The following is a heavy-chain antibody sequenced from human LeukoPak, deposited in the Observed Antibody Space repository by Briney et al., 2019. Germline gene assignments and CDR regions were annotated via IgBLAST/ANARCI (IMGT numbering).Heavy chain of an antibody. CDR3: ARQYYDILTGYYLNWFDP. V-gene: IGHV4-59*01. D-gene: IGHD3-9*01. CDR2: IYYSGST. J-gene: IGHJ5*02. Sequence: SETLSLTCTVSGGSISSYYWSWIRQPPGKGLEWIGYIYYSGSTNYNPSLKSRVTISVDTSKNQFSLKLSSVTAADTAVYYCARQYYDILTGYYLNWFDPWGQGTLVTVSS. CDR1: GGSISSYY.